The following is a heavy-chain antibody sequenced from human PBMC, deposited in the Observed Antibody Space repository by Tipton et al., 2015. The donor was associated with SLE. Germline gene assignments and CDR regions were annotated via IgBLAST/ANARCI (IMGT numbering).Heavy chain of an antibody. D-gene: IGHD6-19*01. Sequence: SLRLSCAASGFTFSSYAMHWVRQAPGKGLEWVAVISYDGSNKYYADSVKGRFTISRDNSKNTVYLQMNSLRAEDTAVYYCARVYSSGWIRHDAFDIWGQGTMVTVSS. J-gene: IGHJ3*02. CDR3: ARVYSSGWIRHDAFDI. CDR2: ISYDGSNK. V-gene: IGHV3-30-3*01. CDR1: GFTFSSYA.